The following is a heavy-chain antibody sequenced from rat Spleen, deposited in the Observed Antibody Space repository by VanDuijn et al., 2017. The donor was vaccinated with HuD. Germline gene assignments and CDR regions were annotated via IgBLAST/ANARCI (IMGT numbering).Heavy chain of an antibody. D-gene: IGHD2-1*01. J-gene: IGHJ2*01. V-gene: IGHV5-20*01. CDR2: ISYDGGST. Sequence: EVQLVESDGGLVRPGRSLKLSCAASGFIFSDHYVAWVRQAPTKGLEWVASISYDGGSTYYRDSVEGRFTISRVNAKNTLYLQMDSLRSEDTATYYCTRHTYGYFDSWGQGVMVTVSS. CDR1: GFIFSDHY. CDR3: TRHTYGYFDS.